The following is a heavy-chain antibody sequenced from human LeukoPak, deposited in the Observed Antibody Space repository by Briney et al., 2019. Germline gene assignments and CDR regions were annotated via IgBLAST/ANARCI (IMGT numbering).Heavy chain of an antibody. Sequence: SETLSLTCAVYGGSFSGCYWSWIRQPPGKGLEWIGEINHSGSTNYNPSLKSRVTMSVDTSKNQFSLKLSSVTAADTAVYYCARGPDDAFDIWGQGTMVTVSS. V-gene: IGHV4-34*01. CDR3: ARGPDDAFDI. CDR2: INHSGST. CDR1: GGSFSGCY. J-gene: IGHJ3*02.